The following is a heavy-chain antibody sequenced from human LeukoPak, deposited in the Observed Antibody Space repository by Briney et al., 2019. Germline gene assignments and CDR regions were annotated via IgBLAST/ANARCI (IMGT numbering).Heavy chain of an antibody. Sequence: GGSLRLSCAASGFTFSIYEMNWVRQAPGKGLEWVSYISSSGSTIYYADSVKGRFTISRDNSKNTLYLQMNSLRAEDTAVYYCARKLWFGELSYPDWFDPWGQGTLVTVSS. CDR3: ARKLWFGELSYPDWFDP. D-gene: IGHD3-10*01. V-gene: IGHV3-48*03. CDR1: GFTFSIYE. J-gene: IGHJ5*02. CDR2: ISSSGSTI.